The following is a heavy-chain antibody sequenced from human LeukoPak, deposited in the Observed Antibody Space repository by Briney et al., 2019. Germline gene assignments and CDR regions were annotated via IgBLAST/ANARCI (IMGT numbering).Heavy chain of an antibody. CDR3: ARGPHQVVPAATPWGNWFDP. Sequence: ASVKVSCKASGYTFTSYAMHWVRQAPGQRLEWMGWINAGNGNTKYSQKLQGRVTITRDTSASTAYMELSSLRSEDTAVYYCARGPHQVVPAATPWGNWFDPWGQGTLVTVSS. V-gene: IGHV1-3*01. CDR2: INAGNGNT. J-gene: IGHJ5*02. CDR1: GYTFTSYA. D-gene: IGHD2-2*02.